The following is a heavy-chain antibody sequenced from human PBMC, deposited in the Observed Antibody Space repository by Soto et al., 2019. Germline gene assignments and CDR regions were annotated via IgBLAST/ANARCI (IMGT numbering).Heavy chain of an antibody. CDR1: GGTFSSYA. CDR2: IIPFLGTT. Sequence: QVQLVQSGAVVKKPGSSVKVSCKASGGTFSSYAITWVRQAPGQGLEWMGGIIPFLGTTNYAQKFQGRGTITADESTSTAYMELNSLRYEDTAVYYCARESQRGVMTTGYIGNHWYFDLWGRGTLVTVSS. D-gene: IGHD3-22*01. CDR3: ARESQRGVMTTGYIGNHWYFDL. J-gene: IGHJ2*01. V-gene: IGHV1-69*11.